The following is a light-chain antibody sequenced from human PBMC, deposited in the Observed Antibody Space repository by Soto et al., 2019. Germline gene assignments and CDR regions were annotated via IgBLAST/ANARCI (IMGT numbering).Light chain of an antibody. CDR3: QRFGTSPMYT. J-gene: IGKJ2*01. V-gene: IGKV3-20*01. CDR1: QSVRSAY. Sequence: VLTQSPGTLSLSPGGTATLSCRASQSVRSAYLAWYQQKPGKAPRLLIYGASNRATGIPDRFSGSWSGTGFALTINRLEPEDFAVYYCQRFGTSPMYTFGQGTKVEIK. CDR2: GAS.